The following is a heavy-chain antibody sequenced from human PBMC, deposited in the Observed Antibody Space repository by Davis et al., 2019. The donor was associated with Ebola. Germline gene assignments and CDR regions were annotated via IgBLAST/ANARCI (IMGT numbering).Heavy chain of an antibody. CDR1: RFTFSDYY. V-gene: IGHV3-11*03. Sequence: GESLKISCAASRFTFSDYYMSWIRQAPGRGLEWVSYISSSTTYTDYADSVKGRFTISRDNSKNTLYLQMNSLRAEDTAVYYCASTVAGSRSYYYGMGVWGQGTTVTVSS. CDR2: ISSSTTYT. J-gene: IGHJ6*02. CDR3: ASTVAGSRSYYYGMGV. D-gene: IGHD6-19*01.